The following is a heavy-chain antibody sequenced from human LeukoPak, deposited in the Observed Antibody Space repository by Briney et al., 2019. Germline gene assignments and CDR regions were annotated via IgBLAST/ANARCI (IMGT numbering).Heavy chain of an antibody. Sequence: SETLSLTCTVSGGSISGQYWSWIRQPPGKGLEWIRFVSYSGSTNYNPSLNGRVTISLDTSKNQFSLRLNSVTAADTAVYYCARGGASSRYFDYWGQGTLVTVSS. J-gene: IGHJ4*02. CDR3: ARGGASSRYFDY. V-gene: IGHV4-59*11. D-gene: IGHD1-26*01. CDR2: VSYSGST. CDR1: GGSISGQY.